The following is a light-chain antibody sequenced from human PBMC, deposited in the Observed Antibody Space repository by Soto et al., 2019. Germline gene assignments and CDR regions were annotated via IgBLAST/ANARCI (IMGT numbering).Light chain of an antibody. J-gene: IGKJ3*01. Sequence: DTVLTQPPGTLSLSPGERATLSCRASQSVTSTSFSWYQQKPGQAPRLLIYGTSNRATGIPDRFSGSGSGTDFTLTISRLEPEDFAVYYCQQYGSSFTFGPGTIVDLK. CDR1: QSVTSTS. CDR2: GTS. CDR3: QQYGSSFT. V-gene: IGKV3-20*01.